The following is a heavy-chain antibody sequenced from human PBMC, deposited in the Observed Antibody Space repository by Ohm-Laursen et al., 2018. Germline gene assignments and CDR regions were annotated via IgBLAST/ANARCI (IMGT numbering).Heavy chain of an antibody. Sequence: SLRLSCAATGFTFSSYAMSWVRQAPGKGLEWVSVISGGDSSTYYADSVKGRFTISRGNSKNTVYLQMNSLRADDTAVYYCTKMGQWLVSPFEYWGQGTLVTVSS. V-gene: IGHV3-23*01. CDR2: ISGGDSST. J-gene: IGHJ4*02. D-gene: IGHD6-19*01. CDR1: GFTFSSYA. CDR3: TKMGQWLVSPFEY.